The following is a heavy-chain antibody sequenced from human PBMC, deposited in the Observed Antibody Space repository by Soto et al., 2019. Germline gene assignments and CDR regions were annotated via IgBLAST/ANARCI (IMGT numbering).Heavy chain of an antibody. CDR2: IYPDNSDT. J-gene: IGHJ4*02. V-gene: IGHV5-51*01. CDR3: ARQAATVATVPLLYFDP. Sequence: GESLKISCNASGYSFPVYLIGWVRQMPGKGLEWMGIIYPDNSDTRYSPSFQGQVTISADKSINTAYLQWSSLKASDTAMYYCARQAATVATVPLLYFDPWGQGTLVTVSS. D-gene: IGHD1-1*01. CDR1: GYSFPVYL.